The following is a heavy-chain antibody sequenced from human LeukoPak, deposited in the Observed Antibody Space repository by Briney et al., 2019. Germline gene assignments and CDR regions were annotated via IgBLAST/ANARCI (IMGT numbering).Heavy chain of an antibody. CDR1: GFDFRGYS. J-gene: IGHJ6*03. CDR2: MTSARTYM. V-gene: IGHV3-21*01. CDR3: AKMGVGGVGTYYYYMDV. Sequence: GGSLRLSCAASGFDFRGYSMSWVRQAPGKGLEWVSSMTSARTYMDYADSVRGPFTISRDNAKNSLYLQMNSLRAEDTAVYYCAKMGVGGVGTYYYYMDVWGKGTTVTVSS. D-gene: IGHD1-26*01.